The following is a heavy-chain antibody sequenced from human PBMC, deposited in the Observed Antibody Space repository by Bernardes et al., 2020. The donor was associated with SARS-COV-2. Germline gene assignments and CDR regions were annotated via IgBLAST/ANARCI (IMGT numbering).Heavy chain of an antibody. D-gene: IGHD4-4*01. CDR3: AGDTHSKERADF. Sequence: RSLSLSCAASGLTFRPDYMSWVRTAPGKGLEWVSVIDDAGNTYYEDSVRGRFTIFRDGSKNNLYLQMNSLRAEDTAVYYCAGDTHSKERADFWGQGTLVSVSS. CDR1: GLTFRPDY. J-gene: IGHJ4*02. CDR2: IDDAGNT. V-gene: IGHV3-66*01.